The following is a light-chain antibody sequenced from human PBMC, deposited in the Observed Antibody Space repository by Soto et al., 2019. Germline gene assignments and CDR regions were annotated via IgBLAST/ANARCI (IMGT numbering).Light chain of an antibody. Sequence: QSALTQPASVSGSPGQSITISCTGSNSDVGAYNYVSWYQQHPGKAPKLMIYDVSSRPSGVSNRFSGSKSGNTASLTISGLQAEHEADYYCSSYKTGSPLWVFGGGTKLTVL. J-gene: IGLJ3*02. CDR1: NSDVGAYNY. CDR2: DVS. V-gene: IGLV2-14*01. CDR3: SSYKTGSPLWV.